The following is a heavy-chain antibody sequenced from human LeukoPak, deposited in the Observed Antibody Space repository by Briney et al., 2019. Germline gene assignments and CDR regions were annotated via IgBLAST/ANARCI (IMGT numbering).Heavy chain of an antibody. J-gene: IGHJ3*02. V-gene: IGHV4-59*08. CDR1: GGSISSYY. CDR3: ARHGAGGDGYKRASFCDI. Sequence: PSETLSLTCTVSGGSISSYYWSWIRQPPGKGLEWIGYIYYSGSTNYNPSLKSRVTISVDTSKNQFSLKLSSVTAADTAVYYCARHGAGGDGYKRASFCDIWGQGTMDTVSS. D-gene: IGHD5-24*01. CDR2: IYYSGST.